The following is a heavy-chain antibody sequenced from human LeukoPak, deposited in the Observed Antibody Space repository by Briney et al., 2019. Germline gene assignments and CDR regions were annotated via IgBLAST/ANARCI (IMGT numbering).Heavy chain of an antibody. CDR1: GQTLIDLS. CDR3: VTGFTTMAVDYFDY. D-gene: IGHD5-18*01. CDR2: SDPEDGER. V-gene: IGHV1-24*01. J-gene: IGHJ4*02. Sequence: ASVKVSCKVSGQTLIDLSIHWLRQPPGKGLEWLGGSDPEDGERIYAQMFQGRVTMTEDTSIDTAYKELSSLRSGDTAVYYCVTGFTTMAVDYFDYWGQGTLVTVSP.